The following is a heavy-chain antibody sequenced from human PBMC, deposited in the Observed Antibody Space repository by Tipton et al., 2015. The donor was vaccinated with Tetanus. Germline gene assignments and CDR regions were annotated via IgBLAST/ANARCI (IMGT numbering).Heavy chain of an antibody. CDR1: GGSISDKKYY. V-gene: IGHV4-39*02. CDR2: IYFEGST. D-gene: IGHD5-18*01. Sequence: TLSLTCTVSGGSISDKKYYWGWIRQPPGKGLEWIASIYFEGSTYYSPSLKSRVTIAVDTSQNVFSRRLTSVTAADTAVYYCARHLYGYWFDPWGQGALVTVTS. J-gene: IGHJ5*02. CDR3: ARHLYGYWFDP.